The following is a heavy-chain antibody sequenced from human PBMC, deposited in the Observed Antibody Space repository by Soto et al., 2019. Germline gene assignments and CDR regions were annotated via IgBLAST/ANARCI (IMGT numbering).Heavy chain of an antibody. V-gene: IGHV1-18*01. D-gene: IGHD2-2*01. Sequence: ASVKVSCKASGYTFTSYGISWVRQAPGQGLEWMGWISAYNGNTNYAQKLRGRVTMTTDTSTGTAYMELRSLRSDDTAVYYCARYVPAAMDAFDIWGQGTMVTVSS. CDR1: GYTFTSYG. CDR3: ARYVPAAMDAFDI. J-gene: IGHJ3*02. CDR2: ISAYNGNT.